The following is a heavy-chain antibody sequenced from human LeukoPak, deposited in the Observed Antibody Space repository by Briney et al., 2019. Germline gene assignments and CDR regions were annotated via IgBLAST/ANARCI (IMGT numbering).Heavy chain of an antibody. CDR1: GGSISSYY. J-gene: IGHJ5*02. Sequence: SETLSLTCTVSGGSISSYYWSWIRQPAGKGLEWIGRIYTSGSTNYNPSLKSRVTMSVDTSKNQFSPKLSSVTAADTAVYYCASGGYCGGTSCYPNWFDPWGQGTLVTVSS. D-gene: IGHD2-2*01. CDR2: IYTSGST. CDR3: ASGGYCGGTSCYPNWFDP. V-gene: IGHV4-4*07.